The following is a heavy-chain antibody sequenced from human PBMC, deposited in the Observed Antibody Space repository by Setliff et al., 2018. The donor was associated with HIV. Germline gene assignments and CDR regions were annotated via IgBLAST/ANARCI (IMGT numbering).Heavy chain of an antibody. CDR1: GFAFSTYA. CDR2: ISDSGGGT. Sequence: GGSLRLSCVVSGFAFSTYAMSWVRQAPGKGLEWVSAISDSGGGTYYADSVKGRFTVSRDNAKNSLFLQMNSLRVEDTAVYFCVPQGPGPGSGWWRNWFDPWGQGTLVTVSS. J-gene: IGHJ5*02. V-gene: IGHV3-23*01. D-gene: IGHD6-19*01. CDR3: VPQGPGPGSGWWRNWFDP.